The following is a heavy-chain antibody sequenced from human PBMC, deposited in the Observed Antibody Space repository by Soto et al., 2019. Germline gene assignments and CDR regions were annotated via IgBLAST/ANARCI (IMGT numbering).Heavy chain of an antibody. CDR2: VSFDGSNK. Sequence: QMQLVESGGGVVQPGGSLRLSCAASGFTFNYYPMHWVRQAPGKGLEWVAVVSFDGSNKYYADSVKGRFTISQDNSKNTLCLTMNSLRREDTAVYYCARLPGPVVAVHYIYPLDGREAMSDVDVWGQGTTVTVSS. V-gene: IGHV3-30-3*01. CDR1: GFTFNYYP. J-gene: IGHJ6*02. CDR3: ARLPGPVVAVHYIYPLDGREAMSDVDV. D-gene: IGHD2-21*01.